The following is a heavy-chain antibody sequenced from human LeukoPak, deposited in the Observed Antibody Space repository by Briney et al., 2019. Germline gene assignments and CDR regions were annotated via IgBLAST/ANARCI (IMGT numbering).Heavy chain of an antibody. Sequence: SETLSLTCIVSGGSVYSGTYYWSWVRQPRGKGLEWIGCVYYSGSTNYNPSLKSRVTISLDTSKNQFSLRLSSVTAADTAVYYCARIKSSGWYYDYWGQGTLVTVSS. D-gene: IGHD6-19*01. CDR2: VYYSGST. V-gene: IGHV4-61*01. J-gene: IGHJ4*02. CDR3: ARIKSSGWYYDY. CDR1: GGSVYSGTYY.